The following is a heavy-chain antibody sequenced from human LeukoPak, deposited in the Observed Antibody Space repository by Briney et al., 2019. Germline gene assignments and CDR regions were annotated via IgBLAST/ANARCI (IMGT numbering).Heavy chain of an antibody. Sequence: PGGSLRLSCAASGFTFSKHWMSWVRQAPGKGLEWVADIKQDGSEKYYADSVKGRFTISRDNAKNSLYLQMNSLRAEDTAVYFCAREQQRSYSDWGQGTLVTVSS. D-gene: IGHD6-25*01. V-gene: IGHV3-7*01. J-gene: IGHJ4*02. CDR1: GFTFSKHW. CDR2: IKQDGSEK. CDR3: AREQQRSYSD.